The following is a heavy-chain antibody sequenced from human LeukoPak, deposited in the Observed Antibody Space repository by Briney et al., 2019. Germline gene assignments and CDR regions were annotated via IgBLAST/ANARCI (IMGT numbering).Heavy chain of an antibody. D-gene: IGHD3-22*01. CDR2: IYYSGST. CDR1: GDSINSLDL. V-gene: IGHV4-59*11. Sequence: TPSETLSLTCTVSGDSINSLDLWSWVRQPPGKGLEWIGYIYYSGSTNYNPSLKSRVTISVDTSKNQFSLKLSSVTAAVTAVYYCARDRSPEHYYDSSHWDYYYGMDVWGQGTTVTVSS. J-gene: IGHJ6*02. CDR3: ARDRSPEHYYDSSHWDYYYGMDV.